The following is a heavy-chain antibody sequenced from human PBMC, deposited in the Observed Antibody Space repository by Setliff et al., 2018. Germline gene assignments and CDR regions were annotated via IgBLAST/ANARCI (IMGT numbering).Heavy chain of an antibody. CDR2: INWNGGST. Sequence: GESLKISCAASGFTFDDYAMTWVRQAPGKGLEWVCGINWNGGSTGYADSVKGRFTISRDNAKNSLYLQMNSLRAEDTAVYYCAKDPGDSSGSFEYWGQGTPVTVSS. D-gene: IGHD3-22*01. CDR1: GFTFDDYA. J-gene: IGHJ4*02. V-gene: IGHV3-20*04. CDR3: AKDPGDSSGSFEY.